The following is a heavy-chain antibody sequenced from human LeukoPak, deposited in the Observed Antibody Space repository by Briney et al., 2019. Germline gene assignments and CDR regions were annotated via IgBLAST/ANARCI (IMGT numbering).Heavy chain of an antibody. D-gene: IGHD1-20*01. CDR1: GFTFSGSA. Sequence: GGSLRLSCAASGFTFSGSAMHWVRQASGKGLEWVGRIRSKANSYATAYAASVKGRFTISRDDSKNTAYLQMNSLKTEDTAVYYCTRQSQYSWNPWAFDIWGQGTMVTVSS. V-gene: IGHV3-73*01. CDR2: IRSKANSYAT. J-gene: IGHJ3*02. CDR3: TRQSQYSWNPWAFDI.